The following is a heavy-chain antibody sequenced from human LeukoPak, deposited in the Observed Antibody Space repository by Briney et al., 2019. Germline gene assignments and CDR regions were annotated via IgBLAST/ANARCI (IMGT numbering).Heavy chain of an antibody. CDR1: GYSISSGYY. CDR3: ASPMVRGVNYAFDI. V-gene: IGHV4-38-2*02. J-gene: IGHJ3*02. D-gene: IGHD3-10*01. CDR2: IYHSGST. Sequence: PSETLSLTCTVSGYSISSGYYWGWIRQPPGKGLEWIGSIYHSGSTYYNPSLKSRVTISVDTSKNQFSLKLSSVTAADTAAYYCASPMVRGVNYAFDIWGQGTMVTVSS.